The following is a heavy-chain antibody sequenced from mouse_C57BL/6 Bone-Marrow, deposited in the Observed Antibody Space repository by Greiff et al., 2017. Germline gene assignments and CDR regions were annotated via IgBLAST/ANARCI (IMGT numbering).Heavy chain of an antibody. CDR2: IDPSDSYT. CDR1: GYTFTSSW. V-gene: IGHV1-59*01. CDR3: ARSLLRMAY. J-gene: IGHJ3*01. D-gene: IGHD1-2*01. Sequence: QVQLQQSGAELARPGASVKLSCKASGYTFTSSWMHWVKQRPGQGLEWIGVIDPSDSYTNYNQKFKGKATLTVDTSSSTAYMQLSSLTSEDSAVYYCARSLLRMAYWGQGTLVTVSA.